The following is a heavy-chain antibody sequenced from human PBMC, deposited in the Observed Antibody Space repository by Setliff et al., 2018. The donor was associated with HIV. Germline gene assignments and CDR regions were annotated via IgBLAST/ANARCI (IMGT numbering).Heavy chain of an antibody. V-gene: IGHV1-46*01. J-gene: IGHJ5*02. CDR3: ARAYDRYCSSTSCCEWFDP. D-gene: IGHD2-2*01. Sequence: ASVKVSCKASGYTFTSYYMHWVRQAPGQGLEWMGIINPSGGSTSYAQKFQGRVTMTRDTSTSTVYMELSSLRSEDTAVYYCARAYDRYCSSTSCCEWFDPWGQGTRVTSPQ. CDR2: INPSGGST. CDR1: GYTFTSYY.